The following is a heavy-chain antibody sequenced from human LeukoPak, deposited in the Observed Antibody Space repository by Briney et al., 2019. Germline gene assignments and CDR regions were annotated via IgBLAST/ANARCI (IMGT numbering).Heavy chain of an antibody. D-gene: IGHD2-2*01. CDR2: ISPSNTYI. Sequence: GGSLRLSCAASGITFSRYTMNWVRQAPGKGLEWVSTISPSNTYIYYSASVKGRFTISRDNAKNSLYLQMNSLRAEDTAVYYCARDPVVPDDGYYFDYWGQGTLVTVSS. J-gene: IGHJ4*02. CDR1: GITFSRYT. CDR3: ARDPVVPDDGYYFDY. V-gene: IGHV3-21*01.